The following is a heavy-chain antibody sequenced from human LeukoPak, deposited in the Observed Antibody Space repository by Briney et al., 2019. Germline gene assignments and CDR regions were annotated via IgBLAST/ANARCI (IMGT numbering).Heavy chain of an antibody. Sequence: GGSLRLSCAASGFTFSSYWMSWVRQPPGEGLGWVARMNLDGSEKYYVDSVKGRFTISRDNAKNSLYLQMSSLRAEDTAVYYCARISYYFDYWGQGTLVTVSS. CDR1: GFTFSSYW. J-gene: IGHJ4*02. V-gene: IGHV3-7*04. CDR3: ARISYYFDY. CDR2: MNLDGSEK.